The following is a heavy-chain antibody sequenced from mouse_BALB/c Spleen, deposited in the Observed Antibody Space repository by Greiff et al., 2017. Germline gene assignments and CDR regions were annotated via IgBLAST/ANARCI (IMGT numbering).Heavy chain of an antibody. Sequence: VQLKESGPGLVQPSQSLSITCTVSGFSLTSYGVHWVRQSPGKGLEWLGVIWTGGGTNYNSAFMSRLSISKDNSKSQVFLKMNSLQTDDTAIYYCVRGGGYYYAMDYWGQGTSVTVSS. J-gene: IGHJ4*01. CDR3: VRGGGYYYAMDY. CDR1: GFSLTSYG. V-gene: IGHV2-2*01. CDR2: IWTGGGT.